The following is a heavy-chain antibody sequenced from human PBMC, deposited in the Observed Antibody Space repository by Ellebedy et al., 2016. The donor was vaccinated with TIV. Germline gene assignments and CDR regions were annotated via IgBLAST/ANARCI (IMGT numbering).Heavy chain of an antibody. CDR2: ISSSSSTI. J-gene: IGHJ5*02. CDR3: ARDRGIVVVNWFDP. CDR1: GFTFSSYN. V-gene: IGHV3-48*04. D-gene: IGHD3-22*01. Sequence: GESLKISCVVSGFTFSSYNMNWVRQAPGKGLEWVSYISSSSSTIYYADSGKGRFTISRDNAKNSLYLQMNSMRAEDTAVYYCARDRGIVVVNWFDPWGQGTLVTVSS.